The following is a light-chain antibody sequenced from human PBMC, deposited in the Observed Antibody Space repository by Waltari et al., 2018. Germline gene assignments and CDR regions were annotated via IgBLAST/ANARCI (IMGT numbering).Light chain of an antibody. CDR3: SSYADNTLV. Sequence: QSALTQPPSASGSPGQSVTISCTGTSSAYVSWFHHHPGKAPKLMIYEVSKRPSGVPDRFSGSKSGNTASLTVSGLQADDEAHYYCSSYADNTLVFGGGTKLTVL. CDR1: SSAY. J-gene: IGLJ3*02. CDR2: EVS. V-gene: IGLV2-8*01.